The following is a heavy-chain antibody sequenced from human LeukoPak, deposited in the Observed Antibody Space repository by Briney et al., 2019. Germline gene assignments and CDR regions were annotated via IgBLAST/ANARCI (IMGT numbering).Heavy chain of an antibody. V-gene: IGHV3-7*01. CDR1: GFTFTIYW. CDR2: IKEDGSEK. CDR3: ARGGHYFFDN. Sequence: PGGSLRLSCAASGFTFTIYWASWVRQAPGKGLEWVANIKEDGSEKYYVDSVKGRFTISRDNAKNSLYLQMNSLTVEDTAVYYCARGGHYFFDNWGQGTLVTVSS. J-gene: IGHJ4*02.